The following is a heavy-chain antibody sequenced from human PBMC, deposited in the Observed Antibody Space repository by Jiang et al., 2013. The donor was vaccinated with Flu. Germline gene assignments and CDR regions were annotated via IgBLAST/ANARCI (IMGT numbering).Heavy chain of an antibody. CDR1: GYTFTSYD. Sequence: VQLVESGAEVKKPGASVKVSCKASGYTFTSYDINWVRQATGQGLEWMGWMNPNSGNTGYAQKFQGRVTMTRNTSISTAYMELSSLRSEDTAVYYCAIPVDFWSGPILYYYYGMDVWGQGTTVTVSS. J-gene: IGHJ6*02. V-gene: IGHV1-8*01. CDR3: AIPVDFWSGPILYYYYGMDV. CDR2: MNPNSGNT. D-gene: IGHD3-3*01.